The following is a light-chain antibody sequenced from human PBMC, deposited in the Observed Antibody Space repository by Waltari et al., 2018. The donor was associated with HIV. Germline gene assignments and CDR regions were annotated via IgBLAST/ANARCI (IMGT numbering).Light chain of an antibody. CDR1: SGDIARNY. Sequence: NFMLTQPHSVSESPGKTLTISCTRSSGDIARNYVQWYHQRPGSSPTTVIYGDYERPSGVPDRFSGSIDSSSNSASLTISGLKTDDEADYYCQSYDNGNWVLGGGTKLTVL. CDR2: GDY. J-gene: IGLJ3*02. V-gene: IGLV6-57*01. CDR3: QSYDNGNWV.